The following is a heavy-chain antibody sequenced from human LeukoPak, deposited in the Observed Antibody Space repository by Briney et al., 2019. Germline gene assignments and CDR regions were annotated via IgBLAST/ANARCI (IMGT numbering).Heavy chain of an antibody. D-gene: IGHD3-3*01. CDR3: ATRGSDFWSGFDH. Sequence: GASVKVSCKLSGSSRHDLPIQWVRQAGTKGLEWMAGFDPENAEIVYAQKFQGRVTMTEDTSTDTAYLELTSLTSDDTALYYCATRGSDFWSGFDHWGQGTQVTVSS. CDR2: FDPENAEI. J-gene: IGHJ4*02. V-gene: IGHV1-24*01. CDR1: GSSRHDLP.